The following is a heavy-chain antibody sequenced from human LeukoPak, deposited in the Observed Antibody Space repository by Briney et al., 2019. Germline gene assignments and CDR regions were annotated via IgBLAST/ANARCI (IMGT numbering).Heavy chain of an antibody. J-gene: IGHJ4*02. CDR3: ARAILSGYPDS. Sequence: PSETLSLTCTVSGGSISSYYWSWIRQSPGKGLEWIGYIYYSGSTNYNPSLKSRVTISVDTSRNQFSLKLSSVTAADTAVYYCARAILSGYPDSWGQGTLVIVFS. D-gene: IGHD3-3*01. V-gene: IGHV4-59*01. CDR1: GGSISSYY. CDR2: IYYSGST.